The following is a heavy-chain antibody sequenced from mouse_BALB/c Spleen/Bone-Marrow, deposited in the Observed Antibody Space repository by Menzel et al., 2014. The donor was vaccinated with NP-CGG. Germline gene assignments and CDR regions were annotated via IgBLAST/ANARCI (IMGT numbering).Heavy chain of an antibody. J-gene: IGHJ3*01. Sequence: EVKVVESGGGLVQPGGSLKLSCAASGFDFSRFWMSWVRQAPGKGLEWIGEINADSSTINYTPSLKDKFIISRDNAKNTLYLQMSKVRSEDTALYYCARLGYYGSFAFWGQGTLVTVSA. CDR3: ARLGYYGSFAF. CDR1: GFDFSRFW. V-gene: IGHV4-1*02. CDR2: INADSSTI. D-gene: IGHD1-2*01.